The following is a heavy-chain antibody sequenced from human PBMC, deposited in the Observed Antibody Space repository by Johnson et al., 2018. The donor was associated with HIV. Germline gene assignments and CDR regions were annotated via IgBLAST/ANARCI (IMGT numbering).Heavy chain of an antibody. CDR2: ISYDGSNK. CDR1: GFTFSSYA. V-gene: IGHV3-30*04. CDR3: AARMAVADDDAFDI. D-gene: IGHD6-19*01. J-gene: IGHJ3*02. Sequence: QVQLVESGGGVVQPGRSLRLSCAASGFTFSSYAMHWVRQAPGKGLEWVAVISYDGSNKYYADSVKGRFTISRDNSKNTLYLQMNSLRAEDTAVYYWAARMAVADDDAFDIWGQGTMVTVSS.